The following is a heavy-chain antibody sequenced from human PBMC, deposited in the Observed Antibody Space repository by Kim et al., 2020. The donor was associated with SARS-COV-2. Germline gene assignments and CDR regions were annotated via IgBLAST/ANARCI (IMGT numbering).Heavy chain of an antibody. D-gene: IGHD3-10*01. J-gene: IGHJ6*02. CDR2: INHSGST. CDR3: ARGRMVRGVQSYYYYGMDV. Sequence: SETLSLTCAVYGGSFSGYYWSWIRQPPGKGLEWIGEINHSGSTNYNPSLKSRVTISVDTSKNQFSLKLSSVTAADTAVYYCARGRMVRGVQSYYYYGMDVWGQGTTVTVSS. V-gene: IGHV4-34*01. CDR1: GGSFSGYY.